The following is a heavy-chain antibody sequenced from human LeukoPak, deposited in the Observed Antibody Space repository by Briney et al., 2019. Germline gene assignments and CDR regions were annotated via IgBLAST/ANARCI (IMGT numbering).Heavy chain of an antibody. V-gene: IGHV3-21*01. CDR3: ARKIKAAPGPPRAAPPRN. D-gene: IGHD6-13*01. CDR1: GFTFSSYS. Sequence: GGSLRLSCAASGFTFSSYSMNWVRQAPGKGLEWVSSISSSSSYIYYADSVKGRFTISRDNAKNSLYLQMNSLRAEDTAVYYVARKIKAAPGPPRAAPPRNWGQGTLVTVSS. CDR2: ISSSSSYI. J-gene: IGHJ4*02.